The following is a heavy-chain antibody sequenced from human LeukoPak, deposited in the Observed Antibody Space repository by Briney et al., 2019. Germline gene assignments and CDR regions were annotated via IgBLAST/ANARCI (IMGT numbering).Heavy chain of an antibody. CDR3: ARFARSLTIVVVTGYFDY. CDR2: MWDDGTNE. CDR1: GFNFGIYG. J-gene: IGHJ4*02. V-gene: IGHV3-33*01. D-gene: IGHD2-21*02. Sequence: GGSLRLSCTASGFNFGIYGMHWVRQAPGKGLEWVAVMWDDGTNEYYVESVKGRFTISRDNGKRTLYLQMNSLRAEDTAVYYCARFARSLTIVVVTGYFDYWGQGTLVTVSS.